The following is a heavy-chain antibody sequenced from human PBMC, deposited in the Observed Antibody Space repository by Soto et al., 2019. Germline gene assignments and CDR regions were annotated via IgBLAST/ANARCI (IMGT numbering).Heavy chain of an antibody. CDR2: IWYDGSNK. V-gene: IGHV3-33*01. Sequence: PGGSLGLSCAAYGFTFSSYGMHWVRQAPGKGLEWVAVIWYDGSNKYYADSVKGRFTISRDNSKNTLYLQMNSLRAEDTAVYYCAREGPLKRDGYNPFDYWGQGTLVTVSS. D-gene: IGHD5-12*01. CDR1: GFTFSSYG. J-gene: IGHJ4*02. CDR3: AREGPLKRDGYNPFDY.